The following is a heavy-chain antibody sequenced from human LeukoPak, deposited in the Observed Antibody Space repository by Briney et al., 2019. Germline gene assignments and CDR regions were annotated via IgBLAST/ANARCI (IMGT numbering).Heavy chain of an antibody. J-gene: IGHJ4*02. CDR1: GFTVSSNY. Sequence: PGGSLRLSCAASGFTVSSNYVSWVRQAPGKGLEWVSVIYSGGSTYYADSVKGRFTISRDNAKNSLYLQMNSLKDEDTAVYYCAKDFDYWGQGTLVTVSS. CDR2: IYSGGST. V-gene: IGHV3-53*01. CDR3: AKDFDY.